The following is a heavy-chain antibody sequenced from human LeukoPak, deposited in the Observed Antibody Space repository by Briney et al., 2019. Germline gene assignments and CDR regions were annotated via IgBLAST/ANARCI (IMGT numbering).Heavy chain of an antibody. Sequence: PSETLSLTCTVSGGSISSSSYYWSWIRQPPRKGLEWIGYIYYSGSTNYNPSLKSRVTISVDTSKNQFSLKLSSVTAADTAVYYCARPSPGGFGALGYWGQGTLVTVSS. D-gene: IGHD3-16*01. V-gene: IGHV4-61*01. CDR3: ARPSPGGFGALGY. CDR1: GGSISSSSYY. J-gene: IGHJ4*02. CDR2: IYYSGST.